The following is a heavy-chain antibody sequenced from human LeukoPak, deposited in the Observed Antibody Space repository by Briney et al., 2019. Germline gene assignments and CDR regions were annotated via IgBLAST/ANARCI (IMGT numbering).Heavy chain of an antibody. CDR1: GFTFTSYS. D-gene: IGHD6-19*01. CDR3: ARDDLTSSGWY. Sequence: GGSLRLSCAASGFTFTSYSMSWVRQAPGKGLEWVSVIYSGGSTYYADSVKGRFTIARDNSKNTLYLQMNSLRAEDTAVYYCARDDLTSSGWYWRQGTLVTVSS. V-gene: IGHV3-53*01. CDR2: IYSGGST. J-gene: IGHJ4*02.